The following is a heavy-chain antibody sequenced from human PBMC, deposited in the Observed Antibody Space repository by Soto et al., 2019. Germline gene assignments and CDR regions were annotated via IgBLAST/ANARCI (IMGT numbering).Heavy chain of an antibody. D-gene: IGHD3-3*01. CDR2: INHSGST. CDR3: ARGDFYGGSDC. Sequence: PSETLSLTCAVYGVSFSGYYWSWVRQPPGKGLEWIGEINHSGSTNYNPSLKSRVTISVDTSKNQFSLKLGSVTAADTAVYYCARGDFYGGSDCWGQGTLVTVSS. CDR1: GVSFSGYY. V-gene: IGHV4-34*01. J-gene: IGHJ4*02.